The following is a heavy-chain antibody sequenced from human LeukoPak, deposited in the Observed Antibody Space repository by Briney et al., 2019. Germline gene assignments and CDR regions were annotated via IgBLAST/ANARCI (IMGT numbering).Heavy chain of an antibody. CDR1: GFTFSSYG. CDR3: AKGADYYDSSGHIDY. J-gene: IGHJ4*02. D-gene: IGHD3-22*01. CDR2: ISYDGSNK. Sequence: GGSLRLSCAASGFTFSSYGMLWVRQAPGKGLEWVAVISYDGSNKYYADSVKGRFTISRDNSKNTLYLQMNSLRAKDTAVYYCAKGADYYDSSGHIDYWGQGTLVTVSS. V-gene: IGHV3-30*18.